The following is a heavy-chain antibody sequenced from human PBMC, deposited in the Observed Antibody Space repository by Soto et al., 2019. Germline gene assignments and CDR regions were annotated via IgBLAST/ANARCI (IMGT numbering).Heavy chain of an antibody. Sequence: GESLKISCAASGFTFDSCVMSWVRQAPGKGLEWLSLISGSGRYTDYADSVKGRFTISRDNSKNTLYLQMNSLRVEDTAVYYCAKDPPSERMQPDYCMDVWCQGTTVTVSS. CDR3: AKDPPSERMQPDYCMDV. CDR2: ISGSGRYT. D-gene: IGHD6-13*01. V-gene: IGHV3-23*01. J-gene: IGHJ6*02. CDR1: GFTFDSCV.